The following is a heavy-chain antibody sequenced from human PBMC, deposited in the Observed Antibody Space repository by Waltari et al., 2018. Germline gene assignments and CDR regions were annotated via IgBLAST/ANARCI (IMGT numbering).Heavy chain of an antibody. CDR3: ARDLATGATNYYYGMDV. D-gene: IGHD2-8*01. J-gene: IGHJ6*02. V-gene: IGHV1-69*08. Sequence: QVQLVQSGAEVKKPGSSVKVSCKASGGTFSSYAISWVRQAPGQGLEWMGRIIPIFGTANYAQKFQGRVTITADKSTSTAYMELSSLRSEDTAVYYCARDLATGATNYYYGMDVWGQGTTVTVAS. CDR2: IIPIFGTA. CDR1: GGTFSSYA.